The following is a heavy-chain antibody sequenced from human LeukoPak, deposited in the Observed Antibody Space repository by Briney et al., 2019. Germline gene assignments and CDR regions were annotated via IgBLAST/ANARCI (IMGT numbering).Heavy chain of an antibody. J-gene: IGHJ4*02. CDR2: ISGSGGST. D-gene: IGHD1-26*01. V-gene: IGHV3-23*01. CDR1: GFTFSSYG. Sequence: GGTLRLSCAASGFTFSSYGMSWVRQAPGKGLEWVSAISGSGGSTYYADSVKGRFSISRDNAEKSLYLQMNSLRAEDAAVYYCARKGSQWEFLVDYWGQGTLVTVSS. CDR3: ARKGSQWEFLVDY.